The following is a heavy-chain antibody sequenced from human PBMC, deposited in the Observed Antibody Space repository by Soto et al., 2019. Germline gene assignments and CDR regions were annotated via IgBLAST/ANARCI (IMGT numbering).Heavy chain of an antibody. CDR2: ISAYNANT. CDR3: ARAYSSSWFVT. CDR1: GYTFSTYG. D-gene: IGHD6-13*01. Sequence: GASVKVSCKASGYTFSTYGISWVRQAPGQGLEWMGWISAYNANTNYAQNLQGRVSMTTDTSTSTAYMELRSLTPDDTAVYYCARAYSSSWFVTWGQGTLVTVSS. V-gene: IGHV1-18*04. J-gene: IGHJ5*02.